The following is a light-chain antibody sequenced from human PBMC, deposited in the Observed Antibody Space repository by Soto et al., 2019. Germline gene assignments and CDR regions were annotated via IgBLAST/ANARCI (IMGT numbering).Light chain of an antibody. J-gene: IGKJ5*01. CDR2: DAS. Sequence: EIRITQSPSTLSASVGERATISCRASQSISSCLAWYQQKPGKAPRLLIYDASRMETGVPSRFSGSGSGTEFTLTISSLQPDDFATYYCQQYNSYSITFGQGTRLEIK. CDR1: QSISSC. CDR3: QQYNSYSIT. V-gene: IGKV1-5*01.